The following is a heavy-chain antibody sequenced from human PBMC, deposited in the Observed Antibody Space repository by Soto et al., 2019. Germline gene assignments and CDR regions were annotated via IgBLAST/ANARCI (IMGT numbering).Heavy chain of an antibody. D-gene: IGHD6-19*01. CDR2: VYYTGST. V-gene: IGHV4-59*01. CDR3: ARSVAVPGAHIDY. J-gene: IGHJ4*02. CDR1: GGSISGSY. Sequence: SETLALACSVSGGSISGSYWSWIRQSPGKGLEWLGYVYYTGSTNYSPSLRSRVSISVDTSKNEFSLRLSSVTAADTAVYFCARSVAVPGAHIDYWGQGTQVTVSS.